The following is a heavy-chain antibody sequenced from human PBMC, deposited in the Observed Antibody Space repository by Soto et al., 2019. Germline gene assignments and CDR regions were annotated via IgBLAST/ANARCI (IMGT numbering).Heavy chain of an antibody. CDR3: TVHGDHFDY. Sequence: EVQLVESGGGLVQPGGSLKLSCAASGFTFSGSAMHWVRQASGKGLEWVGRIRSKANSYATAYAASVKGRFTISRDDSKNTAHLQMNSLKTEDTAVYYCTVHGDHFDYWGQGTLVTVSS. V-gene: IGHV3-73*01. J-gene: IGHJ4*02. CDR2: IRSKANSYAT. CDR1: GFTFSGSA. D-gene: IGHD4-17*01.